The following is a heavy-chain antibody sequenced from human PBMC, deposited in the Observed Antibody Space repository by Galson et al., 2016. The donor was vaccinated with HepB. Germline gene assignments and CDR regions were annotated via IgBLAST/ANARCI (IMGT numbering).Heavy chain of an antibody. J-gene: IGHJ4*02. V-gene: IGHV3-21*01. Sequence: SLRLSCAASGFTFSNHGMHWVRQAPGKGLEWVSSISSSSSYIDYADSVKGRFTISRDNAKNSLYLQMNSLRAEDTAVYYCARSNDYGDYYFDYWGQGTLVTVSS. D-gene: IGHD4-17*01. CDR2: ISSSSSYI. CDR1: GFTFSNHG. CDR3: ARSNDYGDYYFDY.